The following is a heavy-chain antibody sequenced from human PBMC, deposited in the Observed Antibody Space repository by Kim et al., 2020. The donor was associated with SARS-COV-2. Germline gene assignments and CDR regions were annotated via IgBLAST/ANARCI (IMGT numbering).Heavy chain of an antibody. V-gene: IGHV3-7*01. CDR1: GFTFSSYW. D-gene: IGHD3-22*01. Sequence: GGSLRLSCAASGFTFSSYWMSWVRQAPGKGLEWVANIKQDGSEKYYVDSVKGRFTISRDNAKNSLYLQMNSLRAEDTAVYYCARDVTIPYYYDSSGYFDYWGQGTLVTVSS. CDR2: IKQDGSEK. J-gene: IGHJ4*02. CDR3: ARDVTIPYYYDSSGYFDY.